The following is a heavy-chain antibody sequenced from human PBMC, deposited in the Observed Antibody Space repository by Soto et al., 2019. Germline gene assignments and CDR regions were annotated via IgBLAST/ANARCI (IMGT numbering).Heavy chain of an antibody. J-gene: IGHJ4*02. D-gene: IGHD5-18*01. CDR3: ARSGDTAMVVDY. CDR2: IYYSGST. CDR1: GGSISSYY. Sequence: SETLSLTCTVSGGSISSYYWSWIRQPPGKGLEWIGYIYYSGSTNYNPSLKSRVTISVDTSKNQFSLKLSSVTAADTAVYYCARSGDTAMVVDYWGQGTLVTVSS. V-gene: IGHV4-59*01.